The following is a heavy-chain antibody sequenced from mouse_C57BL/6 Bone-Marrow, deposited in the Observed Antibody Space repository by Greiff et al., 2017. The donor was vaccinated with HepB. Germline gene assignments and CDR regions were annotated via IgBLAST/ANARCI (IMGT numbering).Heavy chain of an antibody. CDR2: IDPSDSET. D-gene: IGHD1-1*01. Sequence: VQLQESGAELVRPGSSVKLSCKASGYTFTSYWMHWVKQRPIQGLEWIGNIDPSDSETHYNQKFKDKATLTVDKSSSTAYMQLSSLTSEDSAVYYCARDPIYYYGSSHYYWGQGTSVTVSS. J-gene: IGHJ4*01. CDR3: ARDPIYYYGSSHYY. V-gene: IGHV1-52*01. CDR1: GYTFTSYW.